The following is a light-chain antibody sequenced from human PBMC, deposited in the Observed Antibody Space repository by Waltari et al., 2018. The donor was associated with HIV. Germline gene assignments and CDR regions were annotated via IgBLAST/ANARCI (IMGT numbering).Light chain of an antibody. V-gene: IGLV1-47*01. CDR2: CND. CDR1: DFKIGRDY. CDR3: ASYDLDMSNLL. Sequence: QSVLTQPPSASGTAGQRVTISCSGRDFKIGRDYIYWYQQVPGAAPRLLIYCNDQRPSGVPARFSGSKSGTSGSLVISGLRSEDEANYYCASYDLDMSNLLFGGGTAVTVL. J-gene: IGLJ2*01.